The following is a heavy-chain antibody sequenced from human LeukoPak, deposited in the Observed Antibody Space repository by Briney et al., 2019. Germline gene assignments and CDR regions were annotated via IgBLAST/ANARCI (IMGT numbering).Heavy chain of an antibody. Sequence: GGSLRLSCAASGFSFSTNPMSWVRQAPGKGLEWVALIRSKTYRGTTEYAASVKGRFTISRDDSKSIAYLQMNSLKTEDTAVYYCARANSFDSSGYYFDYWGQGTLVTVSS. CDR2: IRSKTYRGTT. CDR3: ARANSFDSSGYYFDY. D-gene: IGHD3-22*01. V-gene: IGHV3-49*02. J-gene: IGHJ4*02. CDR1: GFSFSTNP.